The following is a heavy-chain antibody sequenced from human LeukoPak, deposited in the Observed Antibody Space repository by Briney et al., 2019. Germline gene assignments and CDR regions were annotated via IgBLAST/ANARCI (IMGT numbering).Heavy chain of an antibody. CDR1: GFTFSNHW. D-gene: IGHD5-18*01. Sequence: GGSLRLSCAASGFTFSNHWMHWVRHAPGKGLMWVSRINRDGSRTDYAVSVKVRFTISRDDAKNTLYLQVNSLRAEDTAVYFCARGGSDTAMAHDYWGQGTLVTVSS. CDR3: ARGGSDTAMAHDY. CDR2: INRDGSRT. J-gene: IGHJ4*02. V-gene: IGHV3-74*01.